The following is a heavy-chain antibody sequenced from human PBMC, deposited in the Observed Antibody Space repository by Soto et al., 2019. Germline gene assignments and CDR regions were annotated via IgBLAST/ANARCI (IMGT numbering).Heavy chain of an antibody. J-gene: IGHJ3*02. Sequence: QVQLVQSGAEVKKPGSSVKVSCKASGGTFSSYAISWVRQAPGQGLEWMGGIIPIFGTANYGQKFQGRVTITADESTSTASMELSSLRSEDTAVYYCARDEQVVVAATPRLGAFDIWGQGTMVTVSS. CDR3: ARDEQVVVAATPRLGAFDI. V-gene: IGHV1-69*01. D-gene: IGHD2-15*01. CDR1: GGTFSSYA. CDR2: IIPIFGTA.